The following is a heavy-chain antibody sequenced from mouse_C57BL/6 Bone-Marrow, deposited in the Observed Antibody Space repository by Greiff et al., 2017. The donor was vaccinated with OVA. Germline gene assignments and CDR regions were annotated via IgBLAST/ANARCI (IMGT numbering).Heavy chain of an antibody. J-gene: IGHJ4*01. Sequence: QVQLQQPGAELVRPGTSVKLSCKASGYTFTSYWMHWVKQRPGQGLEWIGVIDPSDSYTNYNQKFKGKATLTVDTSSSTAYMQLSRLTSEDSAVYYCARSSSTTVVDDWYAMDYWGQGTSVTVSS. CDR1: GYTFTSYW. V-gene: IGHV1-59*01. CDR3: ARSSSTTVVDDWYAMDY. CDR2: IDPSDSYT. D-gene: IGHD1-1*01.